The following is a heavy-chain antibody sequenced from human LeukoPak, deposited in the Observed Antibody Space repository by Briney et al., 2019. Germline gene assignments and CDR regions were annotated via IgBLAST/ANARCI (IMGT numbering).Heavy chain of an antibody. J-gene: IGHJ5*02. V-gene: IGHV4-34*01. CDR1: GGSISSYY. Sequence: SETLSLTCTVSGGSISSYYWSWIRQPPGKGLEWIGEINHSGSTNYNPSLKSRVTISVDTSKNQFSLKLSSVTAADTAVYYCARSNYYDSSGYYTNWFDPWGLGTLVTVSP. D-gene: IGHD3-22*01. CDR2: INHSGST. CDR3: ARSNYYDSSGYYTNWFDP.